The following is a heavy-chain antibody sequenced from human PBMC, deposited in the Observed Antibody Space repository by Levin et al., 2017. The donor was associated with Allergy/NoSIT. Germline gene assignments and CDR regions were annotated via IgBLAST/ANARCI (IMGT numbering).Heavy chain of an antibody. V-gene: IGHV4-61*01. J-gene: IGHJ4*02. D-gene: IGHD4-17*01. CDR1: GGSVSSGSYY. CDR2: IYYSGST. Sequence: GSLRLSCTVSGGSVSSGSYYWSWIRQPPGKGLEWIGYIYYSGSTNYNPSLKSRVTISVDTSKNQFSLKLSSVTAADTAVYYCARNLWYYGDLHYFDYWGQGTLVTVSS. CDR3: ARNLWYYGDLHYFDY.